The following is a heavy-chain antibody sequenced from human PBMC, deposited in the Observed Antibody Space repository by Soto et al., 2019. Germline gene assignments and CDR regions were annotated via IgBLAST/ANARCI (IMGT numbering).Heavy chain of an antibody. D-gene: IGHD5-12*01. J-gene: IGHJ4*02. CDR3: ARDTDSGYDLRLDY. CDR2: IYYSGST. V-gene: IGHV4-61*01. Sequence: SETLSLTCTVSGGSVSSGSYYWSWIRQPPGKGLEWIGYIYYSGSTNYNPSLKSRVTISVDTSKNQFSLKLSSVTAADTAVYYCARDTDSGYDLRLDYWGQGTLVTVSS. CDR1: GGSVSSGSYY.